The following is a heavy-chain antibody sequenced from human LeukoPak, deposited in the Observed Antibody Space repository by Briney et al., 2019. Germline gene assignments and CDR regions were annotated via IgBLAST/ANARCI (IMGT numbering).Heavy chain of an antibody. D-gene: IGHD3-22*01. CDR2: IYYSGYT. J-gene: IGHJ3*02. Sequence: SETLSLTCTVSGGSISTYYWSWFRQPPGKGLEWIGYIYYSGYTNYIPSLKSRVTISVDTSKNQFSLKLSSVTAADTAVYFCARGPYSYDSSGAFDIWGQGTMVTVSS. CDR3: ARGPYSYDSSGAFDI. CDR1: GGSISTYY. V-gene: IGHV4-59*08.